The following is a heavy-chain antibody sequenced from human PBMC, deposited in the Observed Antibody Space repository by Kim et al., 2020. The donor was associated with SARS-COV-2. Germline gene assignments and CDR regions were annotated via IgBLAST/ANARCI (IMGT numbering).Heavy chain of an antibody. J-gene: IGHJ4*02. CDR1: GFTFSSYS. V-gene: IGHV3-30*04. D-gene: IGHD3-22*01. CDR2: ISYGGNNK. CDR3: AKNYYNSSAPPKD. Sequence: GGSLRLSCAASGFTFSSYSMHWVRQAPGKGLEWVAVISYGGNNKYYADSVKGRFTISRDNSKNTLYLQMNSLRPEDTAIYYCAKNYYNSSAPPKDWGQGTLVTVSS.